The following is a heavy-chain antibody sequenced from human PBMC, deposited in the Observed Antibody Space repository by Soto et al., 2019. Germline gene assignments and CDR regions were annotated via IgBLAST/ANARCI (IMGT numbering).Heavy chain of an antibody. Sequence: QVQLVQSGAEVKKPGASVKVSCKASGYTFTSYAMHWVRQAPGQRLEWMGWINAGNGNTKYSQKFQGRVTVPRDTSGSTAYMERSSLRSEDTAVYYCARGLGDSPSYYYGMDVWGQGTTVTVSS. CDR3: ARGLGDSPSYYYGMDV. J-gene: IGHJ6*02. CDR2: INAGNGNT. D-gene: IGHD6-6*01. V-gene: IGHV1-3*01. CDR1: GYTFTSYA.